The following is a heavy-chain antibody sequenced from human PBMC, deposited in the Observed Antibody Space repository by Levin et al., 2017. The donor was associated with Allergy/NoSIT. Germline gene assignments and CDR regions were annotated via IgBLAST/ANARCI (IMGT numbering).Heavy chain of an antibody. D-gene: IGHD3-10*01. Sequence: PGGSLRLSCSASGFTFTNYPMHWVRQAPGKGLEYVSTISSSGGTTYYADSVKGRFTISRDNSKKTLYLQMSSLRLDDTAVYYCVKDWYYGSGTYHAFDIWGQGTMVTVSS. V-gene: IGHV3-64D*06. CDR1: GFTFTNYP. J-gene: IGHJ3*02. CDR2: ISSSGGTT. CDR3: VKDWYYGSGTYHAFDI.